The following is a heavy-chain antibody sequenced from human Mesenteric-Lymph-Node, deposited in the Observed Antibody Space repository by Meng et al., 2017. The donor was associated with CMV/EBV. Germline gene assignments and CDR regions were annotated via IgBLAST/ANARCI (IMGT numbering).Heavy chain of an antibody. Sequence: GGSLRLSCAASGFTFSDDWMNGVRQAPGKGLEWVASINPDGSKKFYVDSVKGRFTLSRDNAKNSLFLQMSPLRDEDTAVYYCARAAYCSSSSCYSTPYYFDCWGQGTLVTVSS. V-gene: IGHV3-7*01. CDR1: GFTFSDDW. J-gene: IGHJ4*02. CDR3: ARAAYCSSSSCYSTPYYFDC. D-gene: IGHD2-15*01. CDR2: INPDGSKK.